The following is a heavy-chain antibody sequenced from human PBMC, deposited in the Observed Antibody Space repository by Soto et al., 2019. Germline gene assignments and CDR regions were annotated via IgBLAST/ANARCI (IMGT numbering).Heavy chain of an antibody. CDR3: ARSKDWNYHSVSGNWFDP. D-gene: IGHD1-7*01. CDR1: GGSFSGYY. J-gene: IGHJ5*02. V-gene: IGHV4-34*01. CDR2: INHSGST. Sequence: SETLSLTCAVYGGSFSGYYWSWIRQPPGKGLEWIGEINHSGSTNYNPSLKSRVTISVDTSKNQFSLKLSSVTAADTALYYFARSKDWNYHSVSGNWFDPWGQGTLVTVSS.